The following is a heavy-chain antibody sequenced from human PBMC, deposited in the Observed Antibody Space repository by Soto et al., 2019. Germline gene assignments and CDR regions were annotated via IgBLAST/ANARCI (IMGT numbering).Heavy chain of an antibody. Sequence: LRLSCAASRFIFSNFGMHWVRQAPGKGLEWVAVIWYDGSNEYYADSVKGRFTISKDNSKNMLYLQMNSLRAEDTAVYYCARDDIPGITVATYGLDVWGQGTTVTVSS. CDR1: RFIFSNFG. CDR2: IWYDGSNE. D-gene: IGHD6-19*01. V-gene: IGHV3-33*01. CDR3: ARDDIPGITVATYGLDV. J-gene: IGHJ6*02.